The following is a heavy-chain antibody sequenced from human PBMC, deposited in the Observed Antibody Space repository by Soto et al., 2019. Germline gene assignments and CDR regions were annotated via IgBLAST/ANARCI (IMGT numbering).Heavy chain of an antibody. V-gene: IGHV3-15*01. CDR2: IKSKADGGTP. Sequence: EVQLVESGGGLVEPGGSLRLSCVVSGFTFSNAWMRWVRKAPGTGLEWVGRIKSKADGGTPEYAASVEGRFTISRDDSKNTLYRQLDGLKTEDTAVYYCSTGLRWTSTDDYWGQGTLVTVSS. CDR1: GFTFSNAW. J-gene: IGHJ4*02. CDR3: STGLRWTSTDDY. D-gene: IGHD2-15*01.